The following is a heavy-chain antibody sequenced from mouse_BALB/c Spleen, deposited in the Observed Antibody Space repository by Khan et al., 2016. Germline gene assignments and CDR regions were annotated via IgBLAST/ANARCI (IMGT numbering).Heavy chain of an antibody. Sequence: EVQLQESGPSLVKPSQTLSLTCSVTGDSITSGYWNWIRKFPGKKLEYMGYISYSGSTYYNPSLKSRIFLTRHTSKNQDYLQLNSVTTEDTATYYCARYGTRENAMDYWGQETSVTVSS. CDR3: ARYGTRENAMDY. D-gene: IGHD1-1*01. J-gene: IGHJ4*01. V-gene: IGHV3-8*02. CDR2: ISYSGST. CDR1: GDSITSGY.